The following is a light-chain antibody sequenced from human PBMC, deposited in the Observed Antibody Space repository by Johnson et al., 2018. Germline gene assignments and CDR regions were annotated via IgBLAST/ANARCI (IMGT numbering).Light chain of an antibody. V-gene: IGLV1-51*02. CDR1: SSNIGNNY. Sequence: QSVLTQPPSVSAAPGQKVTISCSGSSSNIGNNYVSWYQQLPGTAPKLLIYENNKRPSGIPDRFSGSKSGTSATLDITGLQTGAEADYYCGTWDSSLSAGNVFGTGTKVTVL. CDR2: ENN. J-gene: IGLJ1*01. CDR3: GTWDSSLSAGNV.